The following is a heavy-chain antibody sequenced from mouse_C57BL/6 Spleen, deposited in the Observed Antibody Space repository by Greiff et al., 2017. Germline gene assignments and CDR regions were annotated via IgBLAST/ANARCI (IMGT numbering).Heavy chain of an antibody. V-gene: IGHV1-26*01. CDR2: INPNNGGT. J-gene: IGHJ1*03. CDR1: GYTFTDYY. CDR3: ARKLYYSNYWYFDV. Sequence: VQLQQSGPELVKPGASVKISCKASGYTFTDYYMNWVKQSHGKSLEWIGDINPNNGGTSYNQKFKGKATLTVDKSSSTAYMELRSLTSEDSAVYYCARKLYYSNYWYFDVWGTGTTVTVSS. D-gene: IGHD2-5*01.